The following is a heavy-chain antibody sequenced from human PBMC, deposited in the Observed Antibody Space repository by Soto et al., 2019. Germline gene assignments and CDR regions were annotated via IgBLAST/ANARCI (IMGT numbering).Heavy chain of an antibody. D-gene: IGHD3-22*01. CDR2: ISGSGGST. V-gene: IGHV3-23*01. Sequence: GGSLRLSCAASGFTFSRYTMSWVRQAPGKGLEWVSAISGSGGSTYDADSVKGRFTISRDNSKNTLYLQMNSLRAEDTAVYYCAKSGLYYYDSSGYYDYWGQGTLVTVSS. CDR1: GFTFSRYT. CDR3: AKSGLYYYDSSGYYDY. J-gene: IGHJ4*02.